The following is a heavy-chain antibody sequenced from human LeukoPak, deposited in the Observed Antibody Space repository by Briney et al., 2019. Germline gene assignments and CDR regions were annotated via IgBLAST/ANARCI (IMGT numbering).Heavy chain of an antibody. Sequence: ASVKVSCTASGYTFTSYGISWVRQAPGQGLEWMGWISAYNGNTNYAQKLQGRVTMTTDTSTSTAYMELRSLRSDDTAVYYCVVDSVVAAGLGAFDIWGQGTMVTVSS. D-gene: IGHD2-15*01. V-gene: IGHV1-18*01. CDR1: GYTFTSYG. CDR3: VVDSVVAAGLGAFDI. CDR2: ISAYNGNT. J-gene: IGHJ3*02.